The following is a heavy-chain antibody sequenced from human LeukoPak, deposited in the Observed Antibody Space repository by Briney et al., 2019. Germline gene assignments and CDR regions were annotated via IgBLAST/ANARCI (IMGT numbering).Heavy chain of an antibody. CDR3: AKDGTSGYSYAYFAY. D-gene: IGHD5-18*01. V-gene: IGHV3-7*03. J-gene: IGHJ4*02. Sequence: GGSLKLSCAASGFTFSSYWMSWVRQAPGKGLEWVANIKQDGSEKYYVDSVKGRFTISRDNSRDSLYLQMNSLRAEDTAVYYCAKDGTSGYSYAYFAYEGQGTRVIVTS. CDR2: IKQDGSEK. CDR1: GFTFSSYW.